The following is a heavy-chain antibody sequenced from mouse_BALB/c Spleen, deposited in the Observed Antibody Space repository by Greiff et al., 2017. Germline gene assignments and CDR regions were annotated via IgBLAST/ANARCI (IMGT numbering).Heavy chain of an antibody. J-gene: IGHJ4*01. D-gene: IGHD2-14*01. CDR1: GYAFSSSW. Sequence: QVQLQQSGPELVKPGASVKISCKASGYAFSSSWMNWVKQRPGQGLEWIGRIYPGDGDTNYNGKFKGKATLTADKSSSTAYMQLSSLTSVDSAVYFCGSGYDSYAMDYWGQGTSVTVSS. V-gene: IGHV1-82*01. CDR2: IYPGDGDT. CDR3: GSGYDSYAMDY.